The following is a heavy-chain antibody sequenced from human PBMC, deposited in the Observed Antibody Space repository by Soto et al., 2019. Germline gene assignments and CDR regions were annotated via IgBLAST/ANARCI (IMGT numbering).Heavy chain of an antibody. CDR2: ISSGSSRI. CDR1: GFTFSSYD. V-gene: IGHV3-48*02. J-gene: IGHJ6*02. CDR3: ARVIYGGWATIKDYYYYAMDV. D-gene: IGHD5-12*01. Sequence: EVQLVESGGGLVQPGGSLRLSCAASGFTFSSYDMNWVRQAPGKGLEWVSYISSGSSRIFYADSVKGRFTISRDNAKNSLYLQMNSLRDEDTAVYYCARVIYGGWATIKDYYYYAMDVWGQATTVTVSS.